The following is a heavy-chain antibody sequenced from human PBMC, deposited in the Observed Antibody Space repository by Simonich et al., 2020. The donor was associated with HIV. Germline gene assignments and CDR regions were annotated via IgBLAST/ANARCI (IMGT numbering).Heavy chain of an antibody. Sequence: EVQLVESGGGLVKPGGSLRLSCAASGFTFSSYSMNWVRQAPGKGLEWVQSISSSSSYIYYADSVKGRFTISRDNAKNSMYLQMNSLRAEDTAVYYCARDCRIIGTDYYYYYYMDVWCKGTTVTVSS. J-gene: IGHJ6*03. D-gene: IGHD1-20*01. V-gene: IGHV3-21*01. CDR2: ISSSSSYI. CDR1: GFTFSSYS. CDR3: ARDCRIIGTDYYYYYYMDV.